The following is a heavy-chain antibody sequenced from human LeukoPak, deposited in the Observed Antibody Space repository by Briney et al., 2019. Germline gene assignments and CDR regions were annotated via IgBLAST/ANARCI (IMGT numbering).Heavy chain of an antibody. D-gene: IGHD2-2*03. CDR3: ARDGSPDFNY. CDR2: IYSGGST. CDR1: GFTVSSNY. Sequence: GGSLRLSSAASGFTVSSNYMSWVRQAPGKGLEWVSVIYSGGSTYYADSVKGRFTISRDNSKNTLYLQMNSLRAEDTAVYYCARDGSPDFNYWGQGTLVSVSS. V-gene: IGHV3-53*01. J-gene: IGHJ4*02.